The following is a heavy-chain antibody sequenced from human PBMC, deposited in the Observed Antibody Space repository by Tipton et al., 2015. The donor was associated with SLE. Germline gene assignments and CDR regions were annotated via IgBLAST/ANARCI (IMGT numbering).Heavy chain of an antibody. CDR1: GGSISSYY. V-gene: IGHV4-59*12. CDR2: IYYSGST. D-gene: IGHD3-3*01. CDR3: ARGRSGPGWYFDL. Sequence: TLSLTCTVSGGSISSYYWSWIRQPPGKGLEWIGYIYYSGSTNYNPSRKSRVTISVDTSKNQFSLKLSSVTAADTAVYYCARGRSGPGWYFDLWGRGTLVTVSS. J-gene: IGHJ2*01.